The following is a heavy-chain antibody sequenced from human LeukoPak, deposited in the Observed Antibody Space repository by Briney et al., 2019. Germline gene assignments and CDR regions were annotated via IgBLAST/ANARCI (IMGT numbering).Heavy chain of an antibody. J-gene: IGHJ4*02. V-gene: IGHV4-34*01. Sequence: SETLSLTCAVYGGSFSGYYWSWIRQPPGKGLEWIGEINHSGSTNYNPSLKSRVTISVDTSKNQFSLKLSSVTAADTAVYYCVRDPHALDYWGRGTLVTVSS. CDR1: GGSFSGYY. CDR2: INHSGST. CDR3: VRDPHALDY.